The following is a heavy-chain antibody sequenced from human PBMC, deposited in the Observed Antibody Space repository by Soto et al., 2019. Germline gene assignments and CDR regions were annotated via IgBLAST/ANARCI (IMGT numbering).Heavy chain of an antibody. J-gene: IGHJ6*02. CDR3: ASEEGYCSGGSCYSRGYGMDV. V-gene: IGHV1-69*01. Sequence: QVQLVQSGAEVKKPGSSVKVSCKASGGTFSSYAISWVRQAPGQGLEWMGGIIPIFGTANYAQKFQGRVTITADESTSTAYMELSSLRSEDTAVYYCASEEGYCSGGSCYSRGYGMDVWGQGTTVPVSS. CDR2: IIPIFGTA. CDR1: GGTFSSYA. D-gene: IGHD2-15*01.